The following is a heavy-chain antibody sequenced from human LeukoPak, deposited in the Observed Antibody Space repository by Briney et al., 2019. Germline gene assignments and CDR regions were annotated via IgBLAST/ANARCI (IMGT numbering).Heavy chain of an antibody. Sequence: PGGSLRLSCAASGFTFSSYGMHWVRQAPGKGLEYVSAISSNGGSTNYANSVKGRFTISRDNSKNTLYLQKGSLRTEDKAVYYCARVSSGWYGYWGQGTLVTVSS. CDR3: ARVSSGWYGY. V-gene: IGHV3-64*01. D-gene: IGHD6-19*01. CDR1: GFTFSSYG. J-gene: IGHJ1*01. CDR2: ISSNGGST.